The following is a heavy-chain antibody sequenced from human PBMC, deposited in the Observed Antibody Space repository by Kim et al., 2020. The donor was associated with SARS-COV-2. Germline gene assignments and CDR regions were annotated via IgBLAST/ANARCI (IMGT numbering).Heavy chain of an antibody. CDR2: IYYSGST. J-gene: IGHJ4*02. CDR3: ARPGYSSSWQSSYFDY. Sequence: SKTLSLTCTVSGGSISSSSYYWGWIRQPPGKGLEWIGSIYYSGSTYYNPSLKSRVTISVDTSKNQFSLKLSSVTAADTAVYYCARPGYSSSWQSSYFDYWGQGTLVTVSS. CDR1: GGSISSSSYY. V-gene: IGHV4-39*01. D-gene: IGHD6-13*01.